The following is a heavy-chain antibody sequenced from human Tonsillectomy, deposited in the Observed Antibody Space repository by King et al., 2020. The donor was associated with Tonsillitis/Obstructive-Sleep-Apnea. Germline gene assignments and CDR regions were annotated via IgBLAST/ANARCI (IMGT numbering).Heavy chain of an antibody. CDR3: ATEQYPDYYGMDV. CDR1: GFTFDDYA. D-gene: IGHD2-2*01. CDR2: ISWNSGNI. V-gene: IGHV3-9*01. Sequence: VQLVESGGGLVQPGRSLRLSCAASGFTFDDYAMHWVRQAPGKGLEWVSGISWNSGNIGYADSVKGRFTISRDNAKNSLYLQMNSLRAEDTALYYCATEQYPDYYGMDVWGQGTTVTVSS. J-gene: IGHJ6*02.